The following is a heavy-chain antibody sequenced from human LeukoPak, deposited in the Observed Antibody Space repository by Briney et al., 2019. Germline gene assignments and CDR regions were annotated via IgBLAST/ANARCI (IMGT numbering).Heavy chain of an antibody. CDR2: INHSGST. CDR1: GGSFSGYY. Sequence: PSETLSLTCAVYGGSFSGYYWSWIRQPPGKGLEWIGEINHSGSTNYNPSLKSRVTISVDTSKNQFSLKLSSVTAADTAVYYCARGPRMTTNFDYWGQGTLVTVSS. V-gene: IGHV4-34*01. CDR3: ARGPRMTTNFDY. J-gene: IGHJ4*02. D-gene: IGHD4-11*01.